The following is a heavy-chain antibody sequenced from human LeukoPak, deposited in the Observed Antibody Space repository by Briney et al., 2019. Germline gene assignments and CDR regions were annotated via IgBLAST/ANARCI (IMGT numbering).Heavy chain of an antibody. CDR1: GGSISSSSYY. J-gene: IGHJ4*02. CDR3: AREANYYGSGSYFEGTFDY. CDR2: IYYSGST. Sequence: SETLSLTCTVSGGSISSSSYYWGWIRQPPGKGLEWIGSIYYSGSTYYNPSLKSRVTISVDTSKNQFSLKLSSVTAADTAVYFCAREANYYGSGSYFEGTFDYWGQGSLVTVSS. D-gene: IGHD3-10*01. V-gene: IGHV4-39*07.